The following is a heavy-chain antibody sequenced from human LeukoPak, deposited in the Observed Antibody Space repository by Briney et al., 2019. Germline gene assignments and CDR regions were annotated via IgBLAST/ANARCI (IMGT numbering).Heavy chain of an antibody. CDR2: IYSGGST. CDR1: GFTVSSNY. D-gene: IGHD4-17*01. CDR3: ARGVTTCHDAFDI. J-gene: IGHJ3*02. Sequence: PGGSLRLSCAASGFTVSSNYMSWVHQAPGKGLEWVSVIYSGGSTYYADSVKGRFTISRDNSKNTLYLQMNSLRAEDTAVYYCARGVTTCHDAFDIWGQGTMVTVSS. V-gene: IGHV3-53*01.